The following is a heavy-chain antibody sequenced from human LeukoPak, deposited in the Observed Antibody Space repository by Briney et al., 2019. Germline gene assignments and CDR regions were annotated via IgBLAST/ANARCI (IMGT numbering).Heavy chain of an antibody. D-gene: IGHD3-3*01. V-gene: IGHV4-39*07. J-gene: IGHJ4*02. CDR1: DGSVSSTSYY. Sequence: PSETLSLTCTVSDGSVSSTSYYWDWVRQPPGKGLEYIGSIYYSGSTYYNPSLKSRVTISVDTSKNQLSLKLSSVTAADTAVYYCARSGYPGRLLDYWGQGTLVTVSS. CDR2: IYYSGST. CDR3: ARSGYPGRLLDY.